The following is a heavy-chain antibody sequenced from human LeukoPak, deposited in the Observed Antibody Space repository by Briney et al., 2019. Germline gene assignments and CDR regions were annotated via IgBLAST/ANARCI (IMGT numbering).Heavy chain of an antibody. CDR3: ARLSGTTSRDWFDP. CDR1: GGSITYYY. Sequence: SETLSLTCTVSGGSITYYYWSWIRQPPGKGLEWIGYSHYSGTTNYNPSLKSRVTISVDTSKNQFSLRMTSVTAADTAVYYCARLSGTTSRDWFDPWGQGTLVTVSS. CDR2: SHYSGTT. D-gene: IGHD1-14*01. J-gene: IGHJ5*02. V-gene: IGHV4-59*08.